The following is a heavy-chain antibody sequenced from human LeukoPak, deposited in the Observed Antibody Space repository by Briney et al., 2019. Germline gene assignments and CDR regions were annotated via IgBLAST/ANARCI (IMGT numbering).Heavy chain of an antibody. J-gene: IGHJ4*02. V-gene: IGHV4-34*01. CDR2: INHSGST. Sequence: SETLSLTCAVYGGSFSGYCWSWIRQPPGKGLEWIGEINHSGSTNYNPSLKSRVTISVDTSKNQFSLKLSSVTAADTAVYYCARGAYYYGSGSYPSGDYWGQGTLVTVSS. D-gene: IGHD3-10*01. CDR3: ARGAYYYGSGSYPSGDY. CDR1: GGSFSGYC.